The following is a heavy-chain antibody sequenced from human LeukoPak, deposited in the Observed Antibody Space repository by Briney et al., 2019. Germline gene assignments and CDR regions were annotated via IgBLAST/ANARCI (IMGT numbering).Heavy chain of an antibody. CDR1: GFTFSSYW. J-gene: IGHJ3*02. Sequence: PGGSLRLSCAASGFTFSSYWMSWVRQAPGKGLEWVANIKQDGSEKYYVDSVKGRFTISRDNARNSLYLQMNSLRAEDTAVYYCASLAGAVAGTGSAFDIWGQGTMVTVSS. CDR3: ASLAGAVAGTGSAFDI. CDR2: IKQDGSEK. D-gene: IGHD6-19*01. V-gene: IGHV3-7*05.